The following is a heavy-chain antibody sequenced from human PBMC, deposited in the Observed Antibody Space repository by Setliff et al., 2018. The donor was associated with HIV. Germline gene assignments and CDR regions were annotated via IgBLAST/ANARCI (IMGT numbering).Heavy chain of an antibody. CDR2: MTPLTAST. J-gene: IGHJ5*02. V-gene: IGHV1-8*02. CDR3: ARDIGITTTGKGWFEP. D-gene: IGHD1-1*01. CDR1: GYTFVHFD. Sequence: ASVKVSCKTSGYTFVHFDIDWVRHAPGQGLEWIGWMTPLTASTGYSRKFKGRVTLTRDLSTGTAYLELNSLISNDTAVYYCARDIGITTTGKGWFEPWGQGTQVTVSS.